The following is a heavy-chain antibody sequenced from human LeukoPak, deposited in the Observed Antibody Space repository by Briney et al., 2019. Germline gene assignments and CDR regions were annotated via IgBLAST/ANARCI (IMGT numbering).Heavy chain of an antibody. J-gene: IGHJ3*02. D-gene: IGHD1-26*01. CDR2: ISSSGSTI. CDR1: GFTFSDYY. V-gene: IGHV3-11*01. Sequence: PGGSLRLPCAASGFTFSDYYMSWIRQAPGKGLEWVSYISSSGSTIYYADSVKGRFTISRDNAKNSLYLQMNSLRAEDTAVYYCAKTKNSAYDAFDIWGQGTMVTVSS. CDR3: AKTKNSAYDAFDI.